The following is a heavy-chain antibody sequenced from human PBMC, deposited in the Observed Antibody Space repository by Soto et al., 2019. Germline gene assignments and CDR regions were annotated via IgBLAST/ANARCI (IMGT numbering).Heavy chain of an antibody. J-gene: IGHJ4*02. V-gene: IGHV1-2*02. D-gene: IGHD6-19*01. CDR2: INPNSGGT. CDR3: ARGYSSGWSPDPYYFDY. Sequence: ASVKVSCKASGYTFTGYYMHWVRQAPGQGLEWMGWINPNSGGTNYAQKFQGRVTMTRDTSISTAYMELSRLRSDDTAVYYCARGYSSGWSPDPYYFDYSGQGTLVTVST. CDR1: GYTFTGYY.